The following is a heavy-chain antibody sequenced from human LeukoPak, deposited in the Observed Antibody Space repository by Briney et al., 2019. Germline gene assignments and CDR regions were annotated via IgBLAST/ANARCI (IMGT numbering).Heavy chain of an antibody. J-gene: IGHJ4*02. D-gene: IGHD1-1*01. CDR3: AREMRPATTTLVAY. CDR1: GYIFTGYW. CDR2: INPNSGNT. V-gene: IGHV1-2*02. Sequence: ASVKVSCKASGYIFTGYWIHWVRQAPGQGLEWMGFINPNSGNTNYAQKFQGRVTMTRDTSINTAHMELNGLTGDDTAVYYCAREMRPATTTLVAYWGQGTLVTVSS.